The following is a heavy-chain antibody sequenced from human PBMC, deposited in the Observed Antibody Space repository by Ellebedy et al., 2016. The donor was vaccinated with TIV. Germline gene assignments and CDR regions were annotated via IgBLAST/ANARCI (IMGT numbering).Heavy chain of an antibody. J-gene: IGHJ4*02. CDR3: ASLYSSSWYSTPYYFDY. CDR1: GFTFSSYA. Sequence: GGSLRLSXAASGFTFSSYAMSWVRQAPGKGLEWVSAISGSGGSTYYADSVKGRFTISRDNSKNTLYLQMNSLRAEDTAVYYCASLYSSSWYSTPYYFDYWGQGTLVTVSS. CDR2: ISGSGGST. V-gene: IGHV3-23*01. D-gene: IGHD6-13*01.